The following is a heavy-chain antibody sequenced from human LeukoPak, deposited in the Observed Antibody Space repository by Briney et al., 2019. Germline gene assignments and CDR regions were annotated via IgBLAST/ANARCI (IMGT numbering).Heavy chain of an antibody. CDR3: ARGIYDSSDFEYFQH. V-gene: IGHV1-2*02. CDR1: GYTFTDYY. D-gene: IGHD3-22*01. Sequence: VASVKVSCKASGYTFTDYYMHWVRQAPGQGLEWMGWINPNSGGTNYAQKFQGRVTMTRDTSISTAYMVLSRLRSDDTAVYYCARGIYDSSDFEYFQHWGQGTLVTVSS. CDR2: INPNSGGT. J-gene: IGHJ1*01.